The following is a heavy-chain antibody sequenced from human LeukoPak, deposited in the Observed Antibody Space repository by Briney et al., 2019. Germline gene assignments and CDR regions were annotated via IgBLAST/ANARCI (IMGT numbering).Heavy chain of an antibody. Sequence: ASVKVSCKASGGTFSSYAISWVRQAPGQGLEWMGGIIPIFGTANYAQKFQGRVTITTDESTSTAYMELSSLRSEDTAVYYCARDRSGYYGSGDYGMDVWGQGTTVTVSS. CDR3: ARDRSGYYGSGDYGMDV. CDR1: GGTFSSYA. D-gene: IGHD3-10*01. V-gene: IGHV1-69*05. CDR2: IIPIFGTA. J-gene: IGHJ6*02.